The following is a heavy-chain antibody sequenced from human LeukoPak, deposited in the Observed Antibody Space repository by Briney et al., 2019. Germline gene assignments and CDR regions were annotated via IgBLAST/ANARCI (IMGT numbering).Heavy chain of an antibody. V-gene: IGHV4-59*01. CDR2: IYYSGST. CDR1: LGSLSSYY. D-gene: IGHD3-9*01. Sequence: LETLSLTPTVSLGSLSSYYWSWIRQPPGKGLEWIGYIYYSGSTNYNPSPKSRVNISLDTSKKPFSLKLSSVTAADTAVYYCARGLATYYDILTVYPPPGFHPWGQGTLVSVSS. J-gene: IGHJ5*02. CDR3: ARGLATYYDILTVYPPPGFHP.